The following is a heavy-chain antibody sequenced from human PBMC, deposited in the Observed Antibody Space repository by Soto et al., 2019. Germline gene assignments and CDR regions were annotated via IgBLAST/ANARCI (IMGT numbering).Heavy chain of an antibody. CDR1: GDTFSSYA. Sequence: QVQLVQSGAEVKKPGSSVKVSCKASGDTFSSYAISWVRQAPGQGLEWMGGIIPIFGTANYAQKFQGRVTITADESTSTAYMELSSLRSEDTAVYYCARDGSGYRSRASPKDVWGQGTTVTVSS. J-gene: IGHJ6*02. CDR3: ARDGSGYRSRASPKDV. V-gene: IGHV1-69*01. D-gene: IGHD3-22*01. CDR2: IIPIFGTA.